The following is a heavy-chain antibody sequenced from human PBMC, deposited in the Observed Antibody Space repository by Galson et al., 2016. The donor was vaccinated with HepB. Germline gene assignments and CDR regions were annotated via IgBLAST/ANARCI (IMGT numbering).Heavy chain of an antibody. CDR1: GFIVSSYH. J-gene: IGHJ6*02. Sequence: SLRLSCAASGFIVSSYHINWVRQAPGKGLEWVSLINSGGSTYYADSVKGRFTSSRDNSKNTVYLQMNSLRVEDTAVYYCARDRQYRSSWPRRTYYYGMDVWGQGTTVTVSS. CDR2: INSGGST. D-gene: IGHD6-13*01. V-gene: IGHV3-66*01. CDR3: ARDRQYRSSWPRRTYYYGMDV.